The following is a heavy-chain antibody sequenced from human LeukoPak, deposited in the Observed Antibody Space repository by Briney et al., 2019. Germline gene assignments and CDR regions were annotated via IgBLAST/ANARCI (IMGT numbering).Heavy chain of an antibody. CDR1: GGSISSGSYY. CDR3: ARVTNYYGSGSSYFDY. J-gene: IGHJ4*02. Sequence: SQTLSLTCPVSGGSISSGSYYWSWIRQPAGKGLEWIGRIYTSGSTNYNPSLKSRVTISVDTSKNQFSLKLSSVTAADTAVYYCARVTNYYGSGSSYFDYWGQGTLVSVSS. CDR2: IYTSGST. D-gene: IGHD3-10*01. V-gene: IGHV4-61*02.